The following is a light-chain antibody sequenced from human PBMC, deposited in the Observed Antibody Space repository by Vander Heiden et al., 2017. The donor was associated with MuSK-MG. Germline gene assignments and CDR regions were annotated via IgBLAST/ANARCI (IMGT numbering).Light chain of an antibody. CDR3: HQYHNWPRA. Sequence: PSALSACPGERATLAWRASQSVSSKLAWYQQKPGKAPRLLISAAYTTASGIPARFSGGGAGREFTCTISSLQSEDFAAYYCHQYHNWPRAFGQGTKVEIK. CDR2: AAY. CDR1: QSVSSK. J-gene: IGKJ1*01. V-gene: IGKV3-15*01.